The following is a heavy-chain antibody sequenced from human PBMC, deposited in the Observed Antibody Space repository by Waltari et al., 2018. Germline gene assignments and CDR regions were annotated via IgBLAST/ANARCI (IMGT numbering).Heavy chain of an antibody. CDR2: IYSGGST. D-gene: IGHD6-13*01. CDR1: GFTVSSNY. J-gene: IGHJ5*02. CDR3: ARQAAAASGWFDP. Sequence: EVQLVESGGGLVQPGGSLRLSCAASGFTVSSNYMSWVRQAPGKGLEWVSVIYSGGSTYYADSVKGRFTISRHNSKNTLYLQMNSLRAEDTAVYYCARQAAAASGWFDPWGQGTLVTVSS. V-gene: IGHV3-53*04.